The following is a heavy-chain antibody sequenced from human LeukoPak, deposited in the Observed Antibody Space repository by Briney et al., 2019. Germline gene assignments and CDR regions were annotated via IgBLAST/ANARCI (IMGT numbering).Heavy chain of an antibody. J-gene: IGHJ4*02. CDR1: GFTFSSYW. V-gene: IGHV3-74*01. Sequence: GVSLRLSCAASGFTFSSYWMHWVRQAPGTGLVWVSRIKSDGSSTSYADSVKGRFTMSRDNAKNTLYLQMNSLTAEDTAVYYCVGGGRVSWLTYFDYWGQGSLVTVSS. CDR3: VGGGRVSWLTYFDY. CDR2: IKSDGSST. D-gene: IGHD5-24*01.